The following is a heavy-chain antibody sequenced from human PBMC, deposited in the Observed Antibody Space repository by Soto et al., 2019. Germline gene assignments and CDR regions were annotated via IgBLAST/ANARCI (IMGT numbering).Heavy chain of an antibody. CDR1: GYTFTSYG. V-gene: IGHV1-18*01. D-gene: IGHD4-17*01. Sequence: QVHLVQSGAEVKKPGASVKVSCKASGYTFTSYGITWVRQAPGQGLEWMGWISAHNGNTDYAQKLQGRVIVTRDTTTRTDYMELRSLRSDAAAVYYCTRGTYGDSWGQGALVTVSS. J-gene: IGHJ5*01. CDR3: TRGTYGDS. CDR2: ISAHNGNT.